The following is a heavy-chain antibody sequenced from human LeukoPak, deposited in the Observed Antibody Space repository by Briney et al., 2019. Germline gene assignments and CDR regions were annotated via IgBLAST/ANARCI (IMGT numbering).Heavy chain of an antibody. CDR1: GFTFDNYA. J-gene: IGHJ4*02. D-gene: IGHD4-23*01. V-gene: IGHV3-9*01. Sequence: PGGSLRLSCAASGFTFDNYAMHWVRQAPGKGLEWVSGISWNSGHIGYADSVKGRFTISRDNAKNSLYLQMNSLRAEDTAVYYCARDYGGSSPFDYWGQGTLVTVSS. CDR2: ISWNSGHI. CDR3: ARDYGGSSPFDY.